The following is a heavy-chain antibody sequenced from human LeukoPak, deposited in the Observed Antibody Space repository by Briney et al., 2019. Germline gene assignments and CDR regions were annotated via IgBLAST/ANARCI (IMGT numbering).Heavy chain of an antibody. CDR1: GYTFTGYY. D-gene: IGHD6-6*01. J-gene: IGHJ4*02. CDR3: ARDPPSSSGPDY. CDR2: INPNSGGT. V-gene: IGHV1-2*06. Sequence: GESLKISCKGSGYTFTGYYMHWVRQAPGQGLEWMGRINPNSGGTNYAQKFQGRVTMTRDTSISTAYMELSRLRSDDTAVYYCARDPPSSSGPDYWGQGTLVTVSS.